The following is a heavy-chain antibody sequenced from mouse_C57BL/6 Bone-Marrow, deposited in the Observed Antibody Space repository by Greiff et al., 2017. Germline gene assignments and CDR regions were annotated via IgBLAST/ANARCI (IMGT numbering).Heavy chain of an antibody. CDR3: ARTYGYSYAMDY. V-gene: IGHV1-50*01. CDR1: GYTFTSYW. Sequence: QVQLQQPGAELVKPGASVKLSCKASGYTFTSYWMQWVKQRPGQGLEWIGEIDPSDSYTNYNQKFKGKATLTVDTSSSTAYMHLSSLTSEDSAVYYCARTYGYSYAMDYWGQGTSVTVSS. CDR2: IDPSDSYT. J-gene: IGHJ4*01. D-gene: IGHD2-2*01.